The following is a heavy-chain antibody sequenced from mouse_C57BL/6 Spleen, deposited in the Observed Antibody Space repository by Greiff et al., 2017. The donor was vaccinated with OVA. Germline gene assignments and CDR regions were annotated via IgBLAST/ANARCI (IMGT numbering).Heavy chain of an antibody. Sequence: EVQLVESGGGLVQPGGSMKLSCAASGFTFSDAWMDWVRQSPEKGLEWVAEIRNKANNHATYYAESVKGRFTISRDDSNSSVYLKMISLSAEDTGIYYCTGGYDSRREYYAMDVWGKGTTVTVSS. CDR3: TGGYDSRREYYAMDV. V-gene: IGHV6-6*01. D-gene: IGHD2-3*01. CDR1: GFTFSDAW. J-gene: IGHJ4*01. CDR2: IRNKANNHAT.